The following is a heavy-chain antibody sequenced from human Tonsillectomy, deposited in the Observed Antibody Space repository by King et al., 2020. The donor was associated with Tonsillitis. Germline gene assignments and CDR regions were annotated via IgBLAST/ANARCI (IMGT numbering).Heavy chain of an antibody. CDR2: INPGDSNS. D-gene: IGHD2-15*01. CDR1: GYNFTTHW. J-gene: IGHJ2*01. CDR3: ARRYRGGVAATPGLWYFDL. V-gene: IGHV5-51*03. Sequence: QLVQSGAEVKKPGESLKISCKGSGYNFTTHWIGWVRQMPGKGLEWMGIINPGDSNSRYSPSLEGQVSISADKSISAAYLQWRSLKASDTAMYYCARRYRGGVAATPGLWYFDLWGRGTLVTVSS.